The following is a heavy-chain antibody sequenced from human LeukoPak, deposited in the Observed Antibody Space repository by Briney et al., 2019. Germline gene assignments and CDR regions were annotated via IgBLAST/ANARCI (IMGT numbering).Heavy chain of an antibody. CDR3: VRFGLTSSLDY. CDR1: GYRLTNSW. V-gene: IGHV5-51*01. J-gene: IGHJ4*02. Sequence: GGSLKISCKISGYRLTNSWIGWVRQVPGKGLEWMGLIYPGDSDTRYSPSFQGQVTFSVEASISTAYLKLSGLRASDTAIYYCVRFGLTSSLDYWGQGTLVTVSS. D-gene: IGHD6-13*01. CDR2: IYPGDSDT.